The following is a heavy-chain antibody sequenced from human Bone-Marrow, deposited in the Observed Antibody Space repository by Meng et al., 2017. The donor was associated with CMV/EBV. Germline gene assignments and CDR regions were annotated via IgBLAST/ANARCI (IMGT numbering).Heavy chain of an antibody. J-gene: IGHJ2*01. CDR1: GYTFTSYG. CDR2: ISAYNGNT. CDR3: ARDPPLLEYGPPFDL. D-gene: IGHD4-17*01. Sequence: QVQLVQFGAGVKKPGASVKVSCKASGYTFTSYGISWVRQAPGQGLEWMGWISAYNGNTNYAQKLQGRVTMTTDTSTSTAYMELRSLRSDDTAVYYCARDPPLLEYGPPFDLWGRGTLVTVSS. V-gene: IGHV1-18*01.